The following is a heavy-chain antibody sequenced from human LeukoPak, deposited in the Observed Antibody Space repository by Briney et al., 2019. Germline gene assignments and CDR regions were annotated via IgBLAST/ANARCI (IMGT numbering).Heavy chain of an antibody. Sequence: PGGSLRLSCAASGFTFSSYSMNWVRQAPGKGLEWVSSTSSSSSYIYYADSVKGRFTISRDNAKNSLYLQMNSLRAEDTAVYYCARNPMITFGGVIVPIDYWGQGTLVTVSS. J-gene: IGHJ4*02. V-gene: IGHV3-21*01. CDR2: TSSSSSYI. D-gene: IGHD3-16*02. CDR3: ARNPMITFGGVIVPIDY. CDR1: GFTFSSYS.